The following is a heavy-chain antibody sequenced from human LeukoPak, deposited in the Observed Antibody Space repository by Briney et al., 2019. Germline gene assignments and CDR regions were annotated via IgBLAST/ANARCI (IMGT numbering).Heavy chain of an antibody. Sequence: ASVKVSCKASGYTLTSYDINWVRQATGQGLEWMGWMNPNSGRTGYAQNFQGRIIITRNTSISTAYMELSSLRSEDTAVYYCARSSRGAVATWGQGTLVTVSS. D-gene: IGHD6-19*01. CDR3: ARSSRGAVAT. CDR1: GYTLTSYD. J-gene: IGHJ4*02. V-gene: IGHV1-8*01. CDR2: MNPNSGRT.